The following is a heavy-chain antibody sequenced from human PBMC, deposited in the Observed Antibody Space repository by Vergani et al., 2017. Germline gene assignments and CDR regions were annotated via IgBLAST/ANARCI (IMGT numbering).Heavy chain of an antibody. Sequence: EVQLLQSEGAVVQPGGSLRLSCVASGFTFSSHAMSWVRQGHGQGLEWVSSIKNTGDSTHYADSVKGRFTISRASSKNTLYLQMNSLSAGDTAVYYCAKANPRNSGYDYLYYYHAMDVWGQGTTVTVSS. CDR3: AKANPRNSGYDYLYYYHAMDV. CDR1: GFTFSSHA. D-gene: IGHD5-12*01. J-gene: IGHJ6*02. CDR2: IKNTGDST. V-gene: IGHV3-23*01.